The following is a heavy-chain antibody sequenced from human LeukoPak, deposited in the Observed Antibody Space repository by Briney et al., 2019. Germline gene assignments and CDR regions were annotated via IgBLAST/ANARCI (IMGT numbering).Heavy chain of an antibody. J-gene: IGHJ4*02. Sequence: PGGSLRLPCAASGFTFSSYAMSWLRQAPGKGLEWVSAISGSGGSTYYADSVKGRFTISRDNSKNTLYLQMNSLRAEDTAVYYCAKDRYGGLYYFDYWGQGTLVTVSS. V-gene: IGHV3-23*01. D-gene: IGHD3-16*01. CDR1: GFTFSSYA. CDR2: ISGSGGST. CDR3: AKDRYGGLYYFDY.